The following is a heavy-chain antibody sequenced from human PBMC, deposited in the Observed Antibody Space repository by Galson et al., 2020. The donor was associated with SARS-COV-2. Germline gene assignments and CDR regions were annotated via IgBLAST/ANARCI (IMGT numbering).Heavy chain of an antibody. CDR2: IYYTGNT. V-gene: IGHV4-39*01. CDR1: GGSINNSDYY. D-gene: IGHD2-15*01. CDR3: ASQGDCSGGTCWAKRCYNNWFYP. J-gene: IGHJ5*02. Sequence: SETLSLTCTVAGGSINNSDYYWGWIRQPPGKGLEWITSIYYTGNTFYNPSLKSRLTISVDMRKNQFSLKLSSVTAADTAVYYCASQGDCSGGTCWAKRCYNNWFYPWGQGILVTVSS.